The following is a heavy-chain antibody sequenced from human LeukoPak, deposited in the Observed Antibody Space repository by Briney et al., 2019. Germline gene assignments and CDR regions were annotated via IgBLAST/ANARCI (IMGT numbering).Heavy chain of an antibody. CDR3: ARAGYSSSSGLDY. V-gene: IGHV4-39*07. Sequence: PSETLSLTCTVSGGSISSSNYYWSWLRQPPGKGLEWIGEINHSGSTNYNPSLKSRVTISVDTSKNQFSLKLSSVTAADTAVYYCARAGYSSSSGLDYWGQGTLVTVSS. D-gene: IGHD6-6*01. J-gene: IGHJ4*02. CDR2: INHSGST. CDR1: GGSISSSNYY.